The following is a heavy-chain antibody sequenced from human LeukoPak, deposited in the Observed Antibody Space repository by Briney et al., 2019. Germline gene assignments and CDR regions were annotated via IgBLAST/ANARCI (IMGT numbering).Heavy chain of an antibody. CDR3: AKGLRGYSYAFDY. D-gene: IGHD5-18*01. CDR1: GFTFDDNA. CDR2: IVWNSGSL. V-gene: IGHV3-9*03. Sequence: GGSLRLSCAVSGFTFDDNAMHWVRQAPGKGLEWVSSIVWNSGSLGYADSVKVRFSISRDNAKNSLYLQMNSLRAEDMALYYCAKGLRGYSYAFDYWGQGTLVTVSS. J-gene: IGHJ4*02.